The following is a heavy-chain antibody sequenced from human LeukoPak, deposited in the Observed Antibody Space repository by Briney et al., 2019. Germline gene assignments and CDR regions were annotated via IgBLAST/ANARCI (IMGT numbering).Heavy chain of an antibody. J-gene: IGHJ4*02. CDR1: GYTFTTYG. Sequence: ASVKVSCKASGYTFTTYGISWVRQAPGQGLEWMGWISVYNGNTKYAQNLQGRVTMTTDTSTSTAYMEVRSLRSDDMAVYYCARERSGSSPPDYWGQGTLVTVSS. V-gene: IGHV1-18*03. CDR2: ISVYNGNT. CDR3: ARERSGSSPPDY. D-gene: IGHD1-26*01.